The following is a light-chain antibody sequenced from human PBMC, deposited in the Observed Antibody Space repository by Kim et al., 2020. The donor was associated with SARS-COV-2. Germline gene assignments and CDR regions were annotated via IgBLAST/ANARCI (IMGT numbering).Light chain of an antibody. J-gene: IGLJ2*01. CDR1: SLRSYY. CDR3: NSRDSNDNVL. V-gene: IGLV3-19*01. Sequence: ELTQDPAVSVALGQTVRITCQGDSLRSYYATWYQQKPGQAPIVVIYGKNNRPSGIPDRFSGSSSGNTASLTITGTQAGDEADYYCNSRDSNDNVLFGGGTKLTVL. CDR2: GKN.